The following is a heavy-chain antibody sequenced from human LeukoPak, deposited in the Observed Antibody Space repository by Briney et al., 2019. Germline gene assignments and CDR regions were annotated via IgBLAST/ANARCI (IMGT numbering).Heavy chain of an antibody. V-gene: IGHV3-15*07. D-gene: IGHD3-10*01. CDR1: GFTFSNAW. J-gene: IGHJ6*02. CDR3: TTDYYGSGSSFGYYYYYGMDV. Sequence: PGGSLRLSCAASGFTFSNAWMNWVRQAPGKGLEWVGRIKSKTDGGTTDYAAPVKGRFTISRDDSKNTLYLQMNSLKTEDTAVYYCTTDYYGSGSSFGYYYYYGMDVWGQGTTVTVSS. CDR2: IKSKTDGGTT.